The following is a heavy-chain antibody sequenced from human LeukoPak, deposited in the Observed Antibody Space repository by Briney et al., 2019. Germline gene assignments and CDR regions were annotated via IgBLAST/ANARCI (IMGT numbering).Heavy chain of an antibody. CDR3: ARDIVAAGLFFDY. V-gene: IGHV3-11*04. CDR1: GFTFSDYY. D-gene: IGHD6-13*01. CDR2: IRGSGGDI. Sequence: GGSLRLFCAASGFTFSDYYMGWIRQAPRKGLEWVSYIRGSGGDIHYADSVKCRFTISRDNAKSSLYLQMNSLRAEDTAVYYCARDIVAAGLFFDYWGQGTLVTASS. J-gene: IGHJ4*02.